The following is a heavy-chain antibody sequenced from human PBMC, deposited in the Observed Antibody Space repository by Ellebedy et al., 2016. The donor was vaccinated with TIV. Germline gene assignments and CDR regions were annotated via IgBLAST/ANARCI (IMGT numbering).Heavy chain of an antibody. CDR3: ARSSQQLVFPPNWFDP. Sequence: MPSETLSLTCTVSGGSISNYYWSWIRQPPDKGLEWIGYISYSGSTKYNPSLKSRVTISVDTSKNQFSLKLSSVTAADTAVYYCARSSQQLVFPPNWFDPWGQGTLVTVSS. V-gene: IGHV4-59*01. CDR2: ISYSGST. J-gene: IGHJ5*02. CDR1: GGSISNYY. D-gene: IGHD6-13*01.